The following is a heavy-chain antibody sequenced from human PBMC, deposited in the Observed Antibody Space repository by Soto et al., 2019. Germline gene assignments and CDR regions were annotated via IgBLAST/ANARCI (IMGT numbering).Heavy chain of an antibody. J-gene: IGHJ4*02. CDR1: GYTLTELS. CDR3: ATVPRIEYYYGSGSYYSLDY. V-gene: IGHV1-24*01. CDR2: FDPEDGET. Sequence: GASVKVSCKVSGYTLTELSMRWVRQAPGKGLEWMGGFDPEDGETIYAQKFQGRVTMTEDTSTDTAYMELSSLRSEDTAVYYCATVPRIEYYYGSGSYYSLDYWGQGTLVTVSS. D-gene: IGHD3-10*01.